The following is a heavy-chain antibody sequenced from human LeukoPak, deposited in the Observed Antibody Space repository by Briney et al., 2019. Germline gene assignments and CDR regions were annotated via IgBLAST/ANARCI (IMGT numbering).Heavy chain of an antibody. CDR2: IYYSGST. CDR3: ARHHPSWYYYDSSGYPTLGWFDP. D-gene: IGHD3-22*01. CDR1: GGSISIYY. J-gene: IGHJ5*02. V-gene: IGHV4-59*08. Sequence: SETLSLTCTVSGGSISIYYWSWIRQPPGKGLEWIGYIYYSGSTNYNPSLKSRVTISVDTSKNQFSLKLSSVTAADTAVYYCARHHPSWYYYDSSGYPTLGWFDPWGQGTLVTVSS.